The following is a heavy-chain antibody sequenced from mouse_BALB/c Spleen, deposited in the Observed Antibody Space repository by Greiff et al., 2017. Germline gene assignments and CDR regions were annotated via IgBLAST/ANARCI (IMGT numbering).Heavy chain of an antibody. Sequence: QVQLQQSGPELVKPGASVRISCKASGYTFTSYYIHWVKQRPGQGLEWIGWIYPGNVNTKYNEKFKGKATLTADKSSSTAYMQLSSLTSEDSAVYFCARSGAMGGVFYAMDYWGQGTSVTVSS. CDR3: ARSGAMGGVFYAMDY. CDR1: GYTFTSYY. D-gene: IGHD1-1*02. V-gene: IGHV1S56*01. J-gene: IGHJ4*01. CDR2: IYPGNVNT.